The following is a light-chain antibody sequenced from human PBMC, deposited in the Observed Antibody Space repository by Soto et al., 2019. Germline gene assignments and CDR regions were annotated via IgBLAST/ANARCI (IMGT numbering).Light chain of an antibody. CDR3: QHYNSYST. V-gene: IGKV3-15*01. CDR1: QSVSSN. Sequence: EIVMTQSPATLSVSPGERATLSCRASQSVSSNLAWYQQKPGQAPRLLIYGASTRATGIPARFSGSGSGTEFTLTISSLQSEDFAVYYCQHYNSYSTFGQGTKVEIK. J-gene: IGKJ1*01. CDR2: GAS.